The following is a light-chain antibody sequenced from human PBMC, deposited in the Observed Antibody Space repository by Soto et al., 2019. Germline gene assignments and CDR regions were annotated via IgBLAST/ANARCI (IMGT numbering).Light chain of an antibody. CDR2: AAS. J-gene: IGKJ1*01. CDR1: QSISSY. V-gene: IGKV1-39*01. CDR3: QQSYSSVRS. Sequence: IQMTQSPSSLSASVGDRVTITCRASQSISSYLNWYQQKPGKAPKLLIYAASSLQSGVPSRFSGSGSGTEFTLTISSLQPEDFATYYCQQSYSSVRSFGQGTKVDIK.